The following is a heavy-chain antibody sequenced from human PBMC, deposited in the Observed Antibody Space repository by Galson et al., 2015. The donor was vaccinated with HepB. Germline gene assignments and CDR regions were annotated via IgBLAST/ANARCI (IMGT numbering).Heavy chain of an antibody. CDR2: ISSSSSTI. V-gene: IGHV3-48*02. J-gene: IGHJ6*02. D-gene: IGHD6-13*01. CDR1: GFTFSSYS. CDR3: ARGSSSWYYYYYGMDV. Sequence: SLRLSCAASGFTFSSYSMNWVRQAPGKGLEWVSYISSSSSTIYYADSVKGRFTISRDNAKNSLYLQMNSQRDEDTAVYYCARGSSSWYYYYYGMDVWGQGTTVTVSS.